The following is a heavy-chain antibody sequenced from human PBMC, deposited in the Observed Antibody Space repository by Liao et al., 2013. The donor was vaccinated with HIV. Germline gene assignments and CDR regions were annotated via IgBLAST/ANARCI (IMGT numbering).Heavy chain of an antibody. J-gene: IGHJ6*03. V-gene: IGHV4-34*01. Sequence: QVQLQQWGAGLLKPSETLSLTCAVYGGSFTGYYWSWIRQPPGKGLEWIGEINHSGTTNYNPSLKSRVTISVDTSKNQFSLKLSSVTAADTAVYYCARDGTGATDYYYYYMDVWGKGTTVTVSS. CDR3: ARDGTGATDYYYYYMDV. CDR1: GGSFTGYY. D-gene: IGHD1-26*01. CDR2: INHSGTT.